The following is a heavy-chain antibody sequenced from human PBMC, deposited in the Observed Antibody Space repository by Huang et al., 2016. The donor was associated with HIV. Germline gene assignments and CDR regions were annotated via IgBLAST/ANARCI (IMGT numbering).Heavy chain of an antibody. J-gene: IGHJ5*02. CDR1: GGTFSSYA. D-gene: IGHD5-18*01. Sequence: QVLLVQSGAEVRKPGSSVKVSCTAFGGTFSSYAISWVRQAPGQGREGMGGIIPIFGTANYTQKVQGRVTITVDESTNTGYMELTRLTSEDTAVYYCARTAYSYGFRQGYNWFDPWGQGTPVTVSS. CDR2: IIPIFGTA. V-gene: IGHV1-69*13. CDR3: ARTAYSYGFRQGYNWFDP.